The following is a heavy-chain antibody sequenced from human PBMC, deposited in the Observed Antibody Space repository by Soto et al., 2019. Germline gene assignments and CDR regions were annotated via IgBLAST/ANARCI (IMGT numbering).Heavy chain of an antibody. CDR2: IYYSGGT. Sequence: SETLAPTCPVSCGSMTSYYRSWIRQSPGKGLEWIGYIYYSGGTNYNPSLKSRLTIAGDTSKNHFSLKRSSVTAADTAMYYCAREAGVRYPFDPWGQGTLVNVSS. J-gene: IGHJ5*02. CDR3: AREAGVRYPFDP. D-gene: IGHD3-9*01. CDR1: CGSMTSYY. V-gene: IGHV4-59*01.